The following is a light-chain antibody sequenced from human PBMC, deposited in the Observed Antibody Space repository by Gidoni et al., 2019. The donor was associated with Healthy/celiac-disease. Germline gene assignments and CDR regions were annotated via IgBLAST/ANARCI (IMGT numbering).Light chain of an antibody. CDR2: DAS. Sequence: EIVLTQSPATLSLSPGERATLSCRASQSVSSYLAWYQQKPGQAPRLLIYDASNRATGIPARFSGSGSGTDFTLTISRLEPEDFAVYYCQQRSNWPPKCSFGQGTKLEIK. V-gene: IGKV3-11*01. CDR1: QSVSSY. J-gene: IGKJ2*04. CDR3: QQRSNWPPKCS.